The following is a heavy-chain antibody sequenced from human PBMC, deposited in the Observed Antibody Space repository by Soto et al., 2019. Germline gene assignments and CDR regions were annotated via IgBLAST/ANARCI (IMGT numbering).Heavy chain of an antibody. Sequence: PGQGLEWMGIINPSGGSTSYAQKFQGRVTMTRDTSTSTVYMELSSLRSEDTAVYYCARLAGYSYGHFEYWGQGSLVTVSS. V-gene: IGHV1-46*01. CDR3: ARLAGYSYGHFEY. J-gene: IGHJ4*02. CDR2: INPSGGST. D-gene: IGHD5-18*01.